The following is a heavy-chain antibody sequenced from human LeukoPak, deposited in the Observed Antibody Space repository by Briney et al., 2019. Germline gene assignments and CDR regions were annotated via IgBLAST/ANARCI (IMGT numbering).Heavy chain of an antibody. CDR3: AKDASASPYFHWFDN. V-gene: IGHV3-23*01. D-gene: IGHD3-9*01. J-gene: IGHJ4*02. CDR2: ISSGDRT. Sequence: RGSLRLSCAASGFTFSSCAMNWVRQAPGKGLEWVAGISSGDRTFHAESVKGRFTISRDKSKDTLYLQMNSLRAEDTAVYYCAKDASASPYFHWFDNWGQGTQVIVSS. CDR1: GFTFSSCA.